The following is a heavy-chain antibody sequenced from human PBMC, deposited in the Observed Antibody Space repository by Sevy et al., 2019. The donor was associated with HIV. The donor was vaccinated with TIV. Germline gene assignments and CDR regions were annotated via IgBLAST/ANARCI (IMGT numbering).Heavy chain of an antibody. V-gene: IGHV2-5*02. CDR1: GFSLSTSGVG. CDR2: IYWDDDK. D-gene: IGHD6-19*01. J-gene: IGHJ3*02. CDR3: AHKIGQWLARGDAFDI. Sequence: SRPTLVNPTQTLTLTCTFSGFSLSTSGVGVGWIRQPPGKALEWLALIYWDDDKRYSPSLKSRLTITKDTSKNQVVLTMTNMDPVDTATYYCAHKIGQWLARGDAFDIWGQGTMVTVSS.